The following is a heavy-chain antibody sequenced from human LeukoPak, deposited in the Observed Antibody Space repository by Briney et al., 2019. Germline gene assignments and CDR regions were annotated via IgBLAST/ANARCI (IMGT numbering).Heavy chain of an antibody. V-gene: IGHV3-23*01. D-gene: IGHD2-2*01. CDR2: ISGSGGST. Sequence: GGSLRLSCAASGFTFSSYAMSWVHQAPGKGLEWVSAISGSGGSTYYADSVKGRFTISRDNSKNTLYLQMNSLRAEDTAVYYCAKASIVVVPAAPFDYWGQGTLVTVSS. CDR3: AKASIVVVPAAPFDY. J-gene: IGHJ4*02. CDR1: GFTFSSYA.